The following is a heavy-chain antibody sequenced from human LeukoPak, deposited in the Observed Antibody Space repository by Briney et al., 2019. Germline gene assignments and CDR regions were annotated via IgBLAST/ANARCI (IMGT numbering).Heavy chain of an antibody. CDR2: INPNSGGT. CDR3: ARFPSGGPCDY. Sequence: GASVKVSCKTSGYTFTGYCMHWVRQAPGQGLEWMGWINPNSGGTNYAQKFQGRVTMTSDTSISTAYMDLSSLRSDDTAVYYCARFPSGGPCDYWGQGTLVTVSS. CDR1: GYTFTGYC. D-gene: IGHD2-15*01. J-gene: IGHJ4*02. V-gene: IGHV1-2*02.